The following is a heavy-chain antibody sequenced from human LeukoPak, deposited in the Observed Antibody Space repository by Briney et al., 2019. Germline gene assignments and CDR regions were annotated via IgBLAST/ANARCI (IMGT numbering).Heavy chain of an antibody. CDR3: ARHYYGSGSYFDY. J-gene: IGHJ4*02. CDR1: GGSISSYY. V-gene: IGHV4-59*08. D-gene: IGHD3-10*01. CDR2: IYYSGST. Sequence: SETLSLTCTVSGGSISSYYWSWIRQPPGKGLEWIGYIYYSGSTNYNPSLKSRVTISVDTSKNQFSLKLSSVTAADPAVYYCARHYYGSGSYFDYWGQGPLVTVSS.